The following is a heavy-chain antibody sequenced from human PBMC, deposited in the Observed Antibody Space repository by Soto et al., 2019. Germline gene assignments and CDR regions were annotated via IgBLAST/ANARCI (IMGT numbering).Heavy chain of an antibody. CDR3: AKDLWRRRNYYYDSSGYHKGPGY. Sequence: PGGSLRLSCAASGFTFSSYGMHWVRQAPGKGLEWVAVISYDGSNKYYADSVKGRFTISRDNSKNTLYLQMNSLRAEDTAVYYCAKDLWRRRNYYYDSSGYHKGPGYWGQGTLVTVSS. D-gene: IGHD3-22*01. CDR2: ISYDGSNK. V-gene: IGHV3-30*18. J-gene: IGHJ4*02. CDR1: GFTFSSYG.